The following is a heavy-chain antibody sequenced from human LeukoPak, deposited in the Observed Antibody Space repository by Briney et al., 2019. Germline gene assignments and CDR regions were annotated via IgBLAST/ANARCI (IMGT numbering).Heavy chain of an antibody. Sequence: PGGSLRLSCAASGFTFSDFYMTWIRQAPGKGLEWVSYISNSGSTIYYADSVKGRFTISRDNAKNSLYLQMNSLRAEDTAVYYCAKGPITIFEVPKFDSWGQGTLVTVSS. J-gene: IGHJ4*02. V-gene: IGHV3-11*01. CDR2: ISNSGSTI. CDR1: GFTFSDFY. CDR3: AKGPITIFEVPKFDS. D-gene: IGHD3-3*01.